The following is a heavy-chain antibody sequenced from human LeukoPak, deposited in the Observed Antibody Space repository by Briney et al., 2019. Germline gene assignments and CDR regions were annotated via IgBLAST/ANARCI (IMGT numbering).Heavy chain of an antibody. CDR3: ARVGSSWYFNYYYYMDV. D-gene: IGHD6-13*01. J-gene: IGHJ6*03. CDR1: GFTFGNYW. Sequence: PGGSLRLSCAASGFTFGNYWMSWVRQAPGKGLEWVANIRQDGSEKYYVDSVKGRFTISRDNAKNSLYLQMNSLRAEDTAVYYCARVGSSWYFNYYYYMDVWGKGTTVTVSS. CDR2: IRQDGSEK. V-gene: IGHV3-7*01.